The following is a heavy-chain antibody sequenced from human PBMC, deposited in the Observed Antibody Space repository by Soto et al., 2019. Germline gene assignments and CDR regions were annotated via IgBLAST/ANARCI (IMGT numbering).Heavy chain of an antibody. CDR3: ARDLSIAARLGYFDY. Sequence: QVQLQQWGAGLLKPSETLSLTCAVYGGSFSGYYWSWIRQPPGKGLEWIGEINHSGSTNYNPSLKSRVTISVDTSQNQFSLKLSSVTAADTAVYYCARDLSIAARLGYFDYWGQGTLVTVSS. D-gene: IGHD6-6*01. V-gene: IGHV4-34*01. CDR2: INHSGST. CDR1: GGSFSGYY. J-gene: IGHJ4*02.